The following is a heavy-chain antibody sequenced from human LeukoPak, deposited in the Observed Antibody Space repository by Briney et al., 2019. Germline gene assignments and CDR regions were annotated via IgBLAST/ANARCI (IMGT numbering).Heavy chain of an antibody. J-gene: IGHJ6*03. D-gene: IGHD3-22*01. CDR2: IYTSGST. CDR1: GSSISSHY. CDR3: ARGPDSYYYYYYMDV. V-gene: IGHV4-4*07. Sequence: PSETLSLTCTVSGSSISSHYWSWIRQPAGKGLEWIGRIYTSGSTNYNPSLKSRVTMSVDTSKNQFSLKLSSVTAADTAVYYCARGPDSYYYYYYMDVWGKGTTVTVSS.